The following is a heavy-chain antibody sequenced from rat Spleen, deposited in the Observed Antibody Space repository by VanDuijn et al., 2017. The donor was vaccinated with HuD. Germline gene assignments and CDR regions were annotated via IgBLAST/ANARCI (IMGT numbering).Heavy chain of an antibody. CDR2: INYSGST. J-gene: IGHJ3*01. V-gene: IGHV3-1*01. D-gene: IGHD1-11*01. Sequence: EVQLQESGPGLVKPSQSLSLTCSVTGYSITSNYWAWIRKFPGNKMEWMGYINYSGSTIYNPSLQSRISITRDTSKNQFFLQLNSVTPEDRATYYCARGVYPFTYWGQGTLVTVSS. CDR1: GYSITSNY. CDR3: ARGVYPFTY.